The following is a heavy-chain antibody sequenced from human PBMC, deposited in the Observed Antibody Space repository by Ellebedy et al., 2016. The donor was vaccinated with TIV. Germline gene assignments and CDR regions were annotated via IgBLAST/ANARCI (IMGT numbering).Heavy chain of an antibody. CDR1: GGTFNSQV. D-gene: IGHD3-10*01. CDR3: ARESLDGMVPRGDFDY. V-gene: IGHV1-69*06. CDR2: VIAIFGST. J-gene: IGHJ4*02. Sequence: SVKVSCXASGGTFNSQVFTWVRQAPGQGLEWMGGVIAIFGSTNYAQKFQGRVKITADKSTSTVYMELSSLRSEDTAVYYCARESLDGMVPRGDFDYWGQGTLVTVSS.